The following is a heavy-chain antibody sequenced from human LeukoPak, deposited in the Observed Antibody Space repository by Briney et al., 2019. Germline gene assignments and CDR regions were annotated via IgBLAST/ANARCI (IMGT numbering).Heavy chain of an antibody. J-gene: IGHJ4*02. CDR2: IYYSGST. CDR3: ARGIFYDSSGYFPPPYYFDY. CDR1: GGSISSSRYY. Sequence: PSETLSLTCAVSGGSISSSRYYWGWIRQPPGKGLEWFGSIYYSGSTYYNPSLKSRVTISLDTSKNQFSLKLRSVTAADTAVYYCARGIFYDSSGYFPPPYYFDYWGQGTLVTVSS. D-gene: IGHD3-22*01. V-gene: IGHV4-39*07.